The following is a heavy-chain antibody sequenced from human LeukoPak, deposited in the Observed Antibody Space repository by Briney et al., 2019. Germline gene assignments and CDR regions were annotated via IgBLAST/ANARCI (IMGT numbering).Heavy chain of an antibody. V-gene: IGHV3-33*01. D-gene: IGHD1-26*01. CDR3: ARNARPVGATTVDY. J-gene: IGHJ4*02. Sequence: PGGSLRLSCAASGFTFSNYGMHWVRQAPGKGLESVALIWYDSSNRYYADSVKGRFTISRDNSKSTLYLQMNSLRAEDTAVYYCARNARPVGATTVDYWGQGTLVTVSS. CDR2: IWYDSSNR. CDR1: GFTFSNYG.